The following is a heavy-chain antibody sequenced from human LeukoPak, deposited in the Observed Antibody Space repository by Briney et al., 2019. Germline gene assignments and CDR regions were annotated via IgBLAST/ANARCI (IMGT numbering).Heavy chain of an antibody. V-gene: IGHV4-34*01. J-gene: IGHJ4*02. Sequence: SETLSLTCAVYGGSFSGYYWSWIRQPPGKGLEWIGEINHSGSTNYNPSLKSRVTISVDTSKNQFSLKLSSATAADTAVYYCARVAEDGGLDYWGQGTLVTVSS. CDR2: INHSGST. D-gene: IGHD4-23*01. CDR1: GGSFSGYY. CDR3: ARVAEDGGLDY.